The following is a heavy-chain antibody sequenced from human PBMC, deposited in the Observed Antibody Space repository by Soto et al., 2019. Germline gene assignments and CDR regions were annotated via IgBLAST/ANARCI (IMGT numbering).Heavy chain of an antibody. CDR3: VRGVRGRYDGNGSLGRR. Sequence: EVQLVESGGGLVQLGGSLRLSCAASGFTFSSYWMHWVRQAPGKGLVWVSRIKSDGSGTYYADSVKGRFTISRDNAQNTLDLEMNSLTGEEPAVYYCVRGVRGRYDGNGSLGRRWGQGALVTVSS. D-gene: IGHD3-22*01. V-gene: IGHV3-74*01. CDR2: IKSDGSGT. J-gene: IGHJ4*02. CDR1: GFTFSSYW.